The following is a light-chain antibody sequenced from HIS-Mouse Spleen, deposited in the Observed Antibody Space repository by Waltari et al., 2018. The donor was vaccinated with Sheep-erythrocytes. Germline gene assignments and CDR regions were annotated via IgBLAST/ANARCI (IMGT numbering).Light chain of an antibody. V-gene: IGKV3-11*01. CDR2: YAS. J-gene: IGKJ5*01. CDR1: QSVSSY. Sequence: EIVLTQSPATLSLSPGERATLSCSARQSVSSYLAWYQQKPGQAPRLLIYYASNRATGIPARFSGSGSGTDFTLTISSLEPEDFAVYYCQQRSNWPPITFGQGTRLEIK. CDR3: QQRSNWPPIT.